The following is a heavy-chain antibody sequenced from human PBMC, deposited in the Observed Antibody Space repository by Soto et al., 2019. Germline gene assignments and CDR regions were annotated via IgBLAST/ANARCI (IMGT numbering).Heavy chain of an antibody. CDR2: IYQSGVT. CDR3: AGMPYTSGLRFDP. V-gene: IGHV4-30-2*01. CDR1: GDSYSISTYS. D-gene: IGHD6-19*01. J-gene: IGHJ5*02. Sequence: SETLSLTCAVSGDSYSISTYSWSWIRQPPGKALEWVGFIYQSGVTSYNPSLKSRVTISLDRSNNQYSLKLSSVTAADTAAYYCAGMPYTSGLRFDPWGPGTLVTVSS.